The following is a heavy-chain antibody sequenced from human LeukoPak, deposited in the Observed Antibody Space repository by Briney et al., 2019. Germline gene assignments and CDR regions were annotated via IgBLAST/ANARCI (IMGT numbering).Heavy chain of an antibody. D-gene: IGHD2/OR15-2a*01. CDR3: VRDNPRCCGVIPSNIDDY. Sequence: GGSLRLSCAASGFTFSNYGMHWVRQAPGKGLEWVAYINGGGSPIYYADSVRGRFTISRDNAKNSLYLQMNSLRAEDTAVYYCVRDNPRCCGVIPSNIDDYWGQGTLVTVSS. CDR1: GFTFSNYG. CDR2: INGGGSPI. V-gene: IGHV3-48*01. J-gene: IGHJ4*02.